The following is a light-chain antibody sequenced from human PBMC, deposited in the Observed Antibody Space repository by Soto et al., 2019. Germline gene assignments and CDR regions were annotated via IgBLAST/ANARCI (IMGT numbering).Light chain of an antibody. J-gene: IGKJ4*01. V-gene: IGKV1-13*02. CDR2: DAS. CDR3: QQYDTYPLT. CDR1: QGISNA. Sequence: ATQLTQSPSSLSASVGERVSITCRASQGISNALAWYRQKPGNPPNLLIYDASRLESGVRSRFSGSGSGTQFTLTISSLQPKDFATYFCQQYDTYPLTFGGGTKVQIK.